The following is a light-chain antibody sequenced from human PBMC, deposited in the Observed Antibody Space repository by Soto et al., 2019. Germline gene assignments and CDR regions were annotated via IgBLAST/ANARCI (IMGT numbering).Light chain of an antibody. Sequence: DIQLTQAPSFLSASAGDRVSITCRASQAISSYFAWYQKKPGRAPKLLIYAASTLQSGVPSRFSGSGSGTEFPLTITSLQPEDFATYYCQQLNSFPITFGQGTRLEIK. CDR2: AAS. J-gene: IGKJ5*01. V-gene: IGKV1-9*01. CDR3: QQLNSFPIT. CDR1: QAISSY.